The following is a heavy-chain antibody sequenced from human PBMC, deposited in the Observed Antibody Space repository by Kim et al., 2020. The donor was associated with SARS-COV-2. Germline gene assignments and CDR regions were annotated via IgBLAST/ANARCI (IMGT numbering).Heavy chain of an antibody. V-gene: IGHV6-1*01. D-gene: IGHD2-15*01. CDR3: ARAVVPYYYYYGMDV. J-gene: IGHJ6*02. Sequence: VSVKSRITHNPDTSKNQFSLQLNSVTPEDTAVYYCARAVVPYYYYYGMDVWGQGTTVTVSS.